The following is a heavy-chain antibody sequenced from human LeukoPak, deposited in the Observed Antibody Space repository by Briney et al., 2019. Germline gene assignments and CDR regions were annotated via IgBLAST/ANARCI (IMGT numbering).Heavy chain of an antibody. J-gene: IGHJ3*02. V-gene: IGHV1-69*13. CDR3: ARGGTTVVTNDAFDI. D-gene: IGHD4-23*01. Sequence: SVKVSCKASGGTLSSYAISWVRQAPGQGLEWMGGIIPIFGTTNYAQKFQGRVTITADESTSTAYMELSSLRSEDTAVYYCARGGTTVVTNDAFDIWGQRTMVTVSS. CDR2: IIPIFGTT. CDR1: GGTLSSYA.